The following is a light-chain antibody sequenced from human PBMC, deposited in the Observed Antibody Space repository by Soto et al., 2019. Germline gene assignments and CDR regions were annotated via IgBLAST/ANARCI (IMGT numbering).Light chain of an antibody. Sequence: DIQMTQSPSSLSASVGDRVTITCRASQSISSYINWYQQKPGKAPKLLIYAASSLQSGVPSRFSGSGSGTDFTLTISSQQPEDFANYYCQHSYSTPRTFGQGTKVEIK. CDR2: AAS. CDR3: QHSYSTPRT. J-gene: IGKJ1*01. V-gene: IGKV1-39*01. CDR1: QSISSY.